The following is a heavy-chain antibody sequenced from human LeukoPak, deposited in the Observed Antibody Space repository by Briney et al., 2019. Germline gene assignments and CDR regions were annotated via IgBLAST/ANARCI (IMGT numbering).Heavy chain of an antibody. D-gene: IGHD5-12*01. CDR1: GYTFTSYG. CDR3: ARAAIVATITRADY. J-gene: IGHJ4*02. Sequence: ASVKVSFKASGYTFTSYGISWVRQAPGQGLEWMGWISAYNGNTNYAQKLQGRVNMTTDTSTSTAYMELRSLRSDDTAVYYCARAAIVATITRADYWGQGTLVTVSS. CDR2: ISAYNGNT. V-gene: IGHV1-18*01.